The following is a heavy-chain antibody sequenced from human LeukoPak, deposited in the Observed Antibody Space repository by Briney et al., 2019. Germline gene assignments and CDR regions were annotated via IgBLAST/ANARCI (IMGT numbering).Heavy chain of an antibody. CDR2: IYYSGST. CDR1: GGSVNSGSYY. D-gene: IGHD3-22*01. CDR3: ARERKNYYDSSGYVDY. J-gene: IGHJ4*02. Sequence: SETLSLTCTVSGGSVNSGSYYWNWIRQPPGKGLEWIGYIYYSGSTNYNPSLKSRVTISVDTSKNQFSLKLSSVTAADTAVYYCARERKNYYDSSGYVDYWGQGTLVTVSS. V-gene: IGHV4-61*01.